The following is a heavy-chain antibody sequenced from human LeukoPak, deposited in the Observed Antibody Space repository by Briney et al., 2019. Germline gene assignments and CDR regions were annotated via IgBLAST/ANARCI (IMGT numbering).Heavy chain of an antibody. J-gene: IGHJ4*02. V-gene: IGHV1-46*01. CDR2: INPSGGST. CDR1: GYTFTSYA. Sequence: AASVKVSCKASGYTFTSYAMNWVRQAPGQGLEWMGIINPSGGSTSYAQKFQGRVTMTRDTSTSTVYMELSSLRSEDTAVYYCARDTAMAELDYWGQGTLVTVSS. CDR3: ARDTAMAELDY. D-gene: IGHD5-18*01.